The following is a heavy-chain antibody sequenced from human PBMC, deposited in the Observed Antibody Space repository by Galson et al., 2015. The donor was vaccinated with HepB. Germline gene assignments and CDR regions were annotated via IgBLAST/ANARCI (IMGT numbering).Heavy chain of an antibody. CDR1: GGTFSSYA. J-gene: IGHJ4*02. CDR3: AVFGELLLDPYYFDY. D-gene: IGHD3-10*02. V-gene: IGHV1-69*10. Sequence: SVKVSCKASGGTFSSYAISWVRQAPGQGLEWMGGIIPILGIANYAQKFQGRVTITADKSTSTAYMELSSLRSEDTAVYYCAVFGELLLDPYYFDYWGQGTLVTVSS. CDR2: IIPILGIA.